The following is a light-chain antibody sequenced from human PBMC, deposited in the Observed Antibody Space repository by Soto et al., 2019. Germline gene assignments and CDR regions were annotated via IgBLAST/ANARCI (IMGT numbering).Light chain of an antibody. CDR1: SSNMGTNT. V-gene: IGLV1-44*01. J-gene: IGLJ1*01. CDR2: VND. CDR3: VAWDDSLNGHV. Sequence: QSVLTQPPSASGTPGQRVTISCSGGSSNMGTNTVSWYQQVPGTAPKVLIYVNDQRPSGVPDRFSGSNSGTSASLAISGLQPEDEAEYYCVAWDDSLNGHVFGPGTKLTVL.